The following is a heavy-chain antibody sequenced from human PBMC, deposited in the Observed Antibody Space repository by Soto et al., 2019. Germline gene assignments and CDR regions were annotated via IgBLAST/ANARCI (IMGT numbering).Heavy chain of an antibody. D-gene: IGHD6-13*01. V-gene: IGHV4-39*01. J-gene: IGHJ5*01. CDR2: VSFSGSK. Sequence: PSETLSLTCTVSGDSVSNSGYYWGWIRQSPGKRLEWIGSVSFSGSKYYNPSLRSRVTFSVDTSKTLISLKLRSVTAADTAVYYCSIGSTWQERHRFDSSGHCTSVTVS. CDR3: SIGSTWQERHRFDS. CDR1: GDSVSNSGYY.